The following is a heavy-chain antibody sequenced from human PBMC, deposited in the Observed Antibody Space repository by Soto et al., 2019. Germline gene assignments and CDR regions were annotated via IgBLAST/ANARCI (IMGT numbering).Heavy chain of an antibody. CDR2: ISYDGSNK. V-gene: IGHV3-30-3*01. CDR1: GFTFSSYA. J-gene: IGHJ4*02. D-gene: IGHD2-21*01. CDR3: ARSFRGLYFGY. Sequence: QVQLVESGGGVVQPGRSLRLSCAASGFTFSSYAMHWVRQAPGKGLEWVAVISYDGSNKYYADSVKGRFTISRDNSKNTLYLQMNSLRAEDTAVYYCARSFRGLYFGYWGQGTLVTVSS.